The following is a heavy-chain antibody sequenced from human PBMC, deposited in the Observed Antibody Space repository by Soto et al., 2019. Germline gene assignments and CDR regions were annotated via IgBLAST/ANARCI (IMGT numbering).Heavy chain of an antibody. CDR2: IFANDET. CDR1: GFSLNDIQLG. Sequence: QVTLKESGPVLVKPAETRTLTCTISGFSLNDIQLGFSWVRQTPGKAPEWLVHIFANDETTYSTSLRTRIKISKDNSKSQVFWTMTNVAPEDSGKYFCARMRASGPYVDLFDYWGQGALVTVSS. J-gene: IGHJ4*02. D-gene: IGHD6-19*01. CDR3: ARMRASGPYVDLFDY. V-gene: IGHV2-26*02.